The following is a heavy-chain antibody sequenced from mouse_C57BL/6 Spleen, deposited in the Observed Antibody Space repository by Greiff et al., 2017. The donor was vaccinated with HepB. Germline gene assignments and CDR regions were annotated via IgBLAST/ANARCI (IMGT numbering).Heavy chain of an antibody. Sequence: VQLQQSGAELAKPGASVKLSCKASGYTFTSYWMHWVKQRPGQGLEWIGYINPSSGYTKYNQKFKDKATLTADKSSSTAYMQLSSLTYEDSAVYYCARGSSRSYWYFDVWGTGTTVTVSS. CDR3: ARGSSRSYWYFDV. CDR2: INPSSGYT. J-gene: IGHJ1*03. V-gene: IGHV1-7*01. CDR1: GYTFTSYW. D-gene: IGHD1-1*01.